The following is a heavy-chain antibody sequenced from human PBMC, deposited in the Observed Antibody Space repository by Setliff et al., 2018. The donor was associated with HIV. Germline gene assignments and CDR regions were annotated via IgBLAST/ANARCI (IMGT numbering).Heavy chain of an antibody. J-gene: IGHJ3*02. D-gene: IGHD3-22*01. Sequence: GASVKVSCKASGYTFNSYGISWVRQAPGQGLEWMGWNSPYNGNTKFGQKLQGRVTMTTDTSTSTGYMGLRSLRSDDTAMYYCARGGSLFTMTTHPFDIWGQGTMVTVSS. CDR3: ARGGSLFTMTTHPFDI. V-gene: IGHV1-18*01. CDR1: GYTFNSYG. CDR2: NSPYNGNT.